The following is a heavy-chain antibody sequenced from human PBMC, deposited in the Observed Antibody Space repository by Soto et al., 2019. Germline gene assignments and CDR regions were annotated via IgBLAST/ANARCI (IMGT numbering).Heavy chain of an antibody. D-gene: IGHD1-26*01. J-gene: IGHJ4*02. V-gene: IGHV4-59*01. CDR2: IYYSGST. CDR3: ARDVGRDGDY. Sequence: QVQLQESGPGLVKPSETLSLTCTVSGGSISSYYWSWIRQPPGKGLEWIGYIYYSGSTNYNPSLKXXVXISXDTSKNQFSLKLSSVTAADTAVYYCARDVGRDGDYWGQGTLVTVSS. CDR1: GGSISSYY.